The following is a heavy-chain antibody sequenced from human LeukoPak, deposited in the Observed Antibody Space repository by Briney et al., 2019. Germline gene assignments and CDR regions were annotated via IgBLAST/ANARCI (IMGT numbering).Heavy chain of an antibody. CDR2: IYTSGST. V-gene: IGHV4-4*07. J-gene: IGHJ4*02. CDR3: ARTEYYYDSSGYYPYDY. D-gene: IGHD3-22*01. CDR1: GGSISSYY. Sequence: SETLSLTCTDSGGSISSYYWSWIRQPAGQGLEWIGRIYTSGSTNYNPSLKSRVTMSVDTSKNQFSLKLSSVTAADTAVYYCARTEYYYDSSGYYPYDYWGQGTLVTVSS.